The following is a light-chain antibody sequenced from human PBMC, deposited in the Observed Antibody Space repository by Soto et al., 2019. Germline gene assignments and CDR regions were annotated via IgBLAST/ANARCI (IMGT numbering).Light chain of an antibody. Sequence: EIVMTPSPVPLSVSPGERANLPCRASQRVSTNLAWYQQKPGQAPRVLIYGASTRATNIPARFSGSGSGTDFTLTICSLQSEDFALYYGKQYNNSPTFGQGTKVDIK. V-gene: IGKV3-15*01. CDR2: GAS. CDR3: KQYNNSPT. CDR1: QRVSTN. J-gene: IGKJ1*01.